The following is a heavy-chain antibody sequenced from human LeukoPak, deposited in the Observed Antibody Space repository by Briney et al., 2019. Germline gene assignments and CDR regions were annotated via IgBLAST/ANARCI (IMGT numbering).Heavy chain of an antibody. CDR3: AKEKAIATINYGLDV. D-gene: IGHD1-1*01. CDR2: IAYDGSNR. Sequence: GGSLTLSCAASGFTFDTYGMLWVRQAPGKGLGWVAVIAYDGSNRVYADSVKGRFTISRDNSKNTLYLQMNSLRGEDTAVYYCAKEKAIATINYGLDVWGQGTTVTVSS. J-gene: IGHJ6*02. CDR1: GFTFDTYG. V-gene: IGHV3-30*18.